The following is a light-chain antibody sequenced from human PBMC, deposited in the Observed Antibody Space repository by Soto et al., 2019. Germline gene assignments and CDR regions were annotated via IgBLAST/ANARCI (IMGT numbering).Light chain of an antibody. CDR2: MAS. CDR1: QSVSGR. V-gene: IGKV1-5*03. J-gene: IGKJ2*01. Sequence: DIQMTQSPSTLSASVGDRVTITCRASQSVSGRLAWYQQKPGKAPKLLISMASNLQSGVPSRFSGSQSGTKFTLTISSLQPEDLGNYYCQQYDSLTSFGQGTKVEIK. CDR3: QQYDSLTS.